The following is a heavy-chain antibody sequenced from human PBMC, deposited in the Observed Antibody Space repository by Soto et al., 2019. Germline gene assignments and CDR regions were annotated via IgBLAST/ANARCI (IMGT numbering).Heavy chain of an antibody. CDR3: ARISRAGSGSYYYYYGMDV. Sequence: SGPTLVNPAQTLTLTCTFSGFSLSTSGMCVSWIRQPPGKALEWLALIDWDDDKYYSTSLKTRLTISKDTSKNQVVLTMTNMDPVDTATYYCARISRAGSGSYYYYYGMDVWGQGTTVTVSS. D-gene: IGHD1-26*01. J-gene: IGHJ6*02. V-gene: IGHV2-70*01. CDR2: IDWDDDK. CDR1: GFSLSTSGMC.